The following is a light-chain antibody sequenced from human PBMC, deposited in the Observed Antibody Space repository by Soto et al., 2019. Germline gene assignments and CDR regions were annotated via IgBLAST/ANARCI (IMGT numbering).Light chain of an antibody. CDR3: QQYVEGTPIT. V-gene: IGKV3-20*01. Sequence: DILLTLSPGSLSVFPGERASLSCRASQNVNNRLAWYQQKAGQAPRLLISGASSRATGIPDRFSGSGSGTDFTLTISRLESDDFALYYCQQYVEGTPITFGQGTRLEI. J-gene: IGKJ5*01. CDR1: QNVNNR. CDR2: GAS.